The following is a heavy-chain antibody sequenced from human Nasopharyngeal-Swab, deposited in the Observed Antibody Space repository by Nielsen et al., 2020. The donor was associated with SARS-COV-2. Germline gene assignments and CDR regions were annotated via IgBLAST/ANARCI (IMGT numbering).Heavy chain of an antibody. CDR1: GFIFGNYA. J-gene: IGHJ3*02. V-gene: IGHV3-23*01. CDR2: IGGNGART. CDR3: AKGGLGITMIVVVITTYDAFDI. Sequence: GGSLRLSCVASGFIFGNYAMAWVRQAPGKGLEWVSAIGGNGARTHYADSVRGRFIISRDNSKSTLDLQMNSLRAEDTAVYYCAKGGLGITMIVVVITTYDAFDIWGQGTMVTVSS. D-gene: IGHD3-22*01.